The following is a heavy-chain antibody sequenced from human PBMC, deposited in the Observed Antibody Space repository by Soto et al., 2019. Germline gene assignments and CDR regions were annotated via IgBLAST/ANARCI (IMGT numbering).Heavy chain of an antibody. V-gene: IGHV3-21*01. Sequence: LRLSCAASGFTFSSYSMNWIRQAPGKGLEWVSSISSSSSYIYYADSVKGRFTISRDNAKNSLYLQMNSLRAEDTAVYYCARASSSRFSEWLPFDYCGQGTLVTVSS. CDR1: GFTFSSYS. D-gene: IGHD3-3*01. CDR3: ARASSSRFSEWLPFDY. CDR2: ISSSSSYI. J-gene: IGHJ4*02.